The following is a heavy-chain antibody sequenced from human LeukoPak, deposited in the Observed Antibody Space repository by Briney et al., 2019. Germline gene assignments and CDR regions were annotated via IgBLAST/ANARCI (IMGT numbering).Heavy chain of an antibody. Sequence: GESLKISCNSSGYIYTSYWIGWVRQMPGKGLEWMGIIYPGDSDTRYSPSFQGQVTISADKSISTAYLQWSSLEASDTAMYYCARLGGRHGHNWGDLWGQGTLVSVSS. CDR2: IYPGDSDT. CDR3: ARLGGRHGHNWGDL. V-gene: IGHV5-51*01. J-gene: IGHJ5*02. D-gene: IGHD5-24*01. CDR1: GYIYTSYW.